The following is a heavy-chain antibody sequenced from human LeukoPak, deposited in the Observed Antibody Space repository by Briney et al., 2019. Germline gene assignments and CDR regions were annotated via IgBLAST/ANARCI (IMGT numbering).Heavy chain of an antibody. CDR3: ARDTYYYDSSGYYYLYYFDY. J-gene: IGHJ4*02. Sequence: ASETLSLTCTVSGGSISSSSYYWGWIRQPPGKGLEWIGSIYYSGSTYYNPSLKSRVTISVDTSKNQFSLKLSPVTAADTAVYYCARDTYYYDSSGYYYLYYFDYWGQGTLVTVSS. CDR1: GGSISSSSYY. D-gene: IGHD3-22*01. CDR2: IYYSGST. V-gene: IGHV4-39*07.